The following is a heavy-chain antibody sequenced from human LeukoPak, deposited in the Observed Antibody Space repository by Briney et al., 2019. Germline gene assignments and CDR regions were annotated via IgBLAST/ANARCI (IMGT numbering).Heavy chain of an antibody. D-gene: IGHD3-22*01. CDR1: GGSISSYY. CDR3: AREILYDSSAYNV. J-gene: IGHJ4*02. CDR2: IYYSGST. Sequence: SETLSLTCTVSGGSISSYYWSWIRQPPGKGLEWIGYIYYSGSTNYNPSLKSRVTISVDTSKNQFSLKLSSVIAADTAVYYCAREILYDSSAYNVWGQGTLVTVSS. V-gene: IGHV4-59*12.